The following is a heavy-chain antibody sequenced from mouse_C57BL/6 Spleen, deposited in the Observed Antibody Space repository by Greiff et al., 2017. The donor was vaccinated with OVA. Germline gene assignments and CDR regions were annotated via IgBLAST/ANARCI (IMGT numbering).Heavy chain of an antibody. CDR3: ASTVVAHWYFDV. CDR1: GYSFTSYY. CDR2: IYPGSGNT. D-gene: IGHD1-1*01. J-gene: IGHJ1*03. V-gene: IGHV1-66*01. Sequence: QVQLQQSGPELVKPGASVKISCKASGYSFTSYYIHWVKQRPGQGLEWIGWIYPGSGNTKYNEKFKGKATLTADTSSSTAYLQLSSLTSEDSAVYYCASTVVAHWYFDVWGTGTTVTVSS.